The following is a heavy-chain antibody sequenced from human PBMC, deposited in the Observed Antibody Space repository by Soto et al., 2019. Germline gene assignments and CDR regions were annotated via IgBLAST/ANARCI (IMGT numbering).Heavy chain of an antibody. J-gene: IGHJ4*02. CDR2: ISSSSSTI. CDR3: ARDGWDYYDSSGYYPIDY. V-gene: IGHV3-48*02. D-gene: IGHD3-22*01. CDR1: GFTFSSYS. Sequence: GGSLRLSCAASGFTFSSYSMNWVRQAPGKVLEWVSYISSSSSTIYYADSVKGRFTISRDNAKNSLYLQMNSLRDEDTAVYYCARDGWDYYDSSGYYPIDYWGQGTLVTVSS.